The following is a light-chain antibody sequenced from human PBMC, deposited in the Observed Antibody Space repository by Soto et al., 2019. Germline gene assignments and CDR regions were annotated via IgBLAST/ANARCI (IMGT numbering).Light chain of an antibody. CDR1: QSITTY. J-gene: IGKJ4*01. CDR3: QQRSNWPLT. CDR2: DAF. V-gene: IGKV3-11*02. Sequence: EIVLTQSPATLSLSPGERVTLSCKASQSITTYLAWHQQKPGQAPRLLIYDAFNRATGIPARFSGSGSGRDFTLTISSLEPEDSAVYYCQQRSNWPLTFGGGTKVEIK.